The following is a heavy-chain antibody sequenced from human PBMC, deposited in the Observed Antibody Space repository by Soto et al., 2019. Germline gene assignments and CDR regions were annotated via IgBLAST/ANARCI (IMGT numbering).Heavy chain of an antibody. D-gene: IGHD3-10*01. CDR1: GFTFDDYA. CDR2: ISWNSGSM. CDR3: AKDLWAGGSAYYYYGMDV. V-gene: IGHV3-9*01. J-gene: IGHJ6*02. Sequence: EVQLVESGGGLVQPGRSLRLSCAASGFTFDDYAMHWVRQAPGKGLEWVSGISWNSGSMGYADSVKGRFTISRDNAKNSLYLQMNSLRAEDTALYYCAKDLWAGGSAYYYYGMDVWGQGTTVTVSS.